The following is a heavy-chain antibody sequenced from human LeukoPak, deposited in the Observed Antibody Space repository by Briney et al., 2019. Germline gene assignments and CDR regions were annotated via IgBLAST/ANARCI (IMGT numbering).Heavy chain of an antibody. CDR3: ARDAFGVDKSPF. V-gene: IGHV3-74*01. Sequence: GGSLRLSCAASGLTFSNYWMHWVRQAPGKGLVWVSRINSDGSSTSYADFVKGRLTISRDNAKNTLYLQMNSLRAEDSAVYYCARDAFGVDKSPFWGQGTLVTVSS. CDR1: GLTFSNYW. CDR2: INSDGSST. D-gene: IGHD3-3*01. J-gene: IGHJ4*02.